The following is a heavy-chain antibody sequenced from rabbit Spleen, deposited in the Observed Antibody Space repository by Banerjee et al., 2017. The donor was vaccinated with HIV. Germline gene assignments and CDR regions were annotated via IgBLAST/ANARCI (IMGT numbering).Heavy chain of an antibody. CDR1: GFDFSNNA. V-gene: IGHV1S47*01. CDR2: IYNGDGSK. D-gene: IGHD3-1*01. CDR3: ARDLASVVGWNFNL. J-gene: IGHJ4*01. Sequence: QEQLVESGGGLVQPEGSLTLTCKASGFDFSNNAMCWVRQTPGKGPEWIACIYNGDGSKYYASWAKGRFTISKTSSTTVTLQMTSLTAADTATYFCARDLASVVGWNFNLWGPGTLVTVS.